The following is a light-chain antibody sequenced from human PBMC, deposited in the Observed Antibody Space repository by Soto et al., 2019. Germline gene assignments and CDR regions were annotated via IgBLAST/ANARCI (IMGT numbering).Light chain of an antibody. Sequence: DIQMTQSPSSLSVSVGDRVTITCRSSQSIGGFLNWYQQKLGKAPKPLIYAASSLQSGVPSRFSGSGSGTDFTLTISSLQPEDFATYYCQQSYSTPLTLGGGTKVDIK. CDR2: AAS. CDR3: QQSYSTPLT. J-gene: IGKJ4*01. V-gene: IGKV1-39*01. CDR1: QSIGGF.